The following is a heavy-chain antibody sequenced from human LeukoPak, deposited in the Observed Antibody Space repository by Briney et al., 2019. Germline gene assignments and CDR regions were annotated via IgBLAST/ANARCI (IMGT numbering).Heavy chain of an antibody. J-gene: IGHJ4*02. CDR2: IYYRGST. Sequence: PSETLSLTCTDSGGSISDYYWTWIRQPPGKGLEWIGFIYYRGSTNYNSSLKSRVTMSVDASKSQFSLQLRSVTAADTAVYYCARSQWPPRFDYWGQGILVTVSS. CDR3: ARSQWPPRFDY. D-gene: IGHD6-19*01. CDR1: GGSISDYY. V-gene: IGHV4-59*01.